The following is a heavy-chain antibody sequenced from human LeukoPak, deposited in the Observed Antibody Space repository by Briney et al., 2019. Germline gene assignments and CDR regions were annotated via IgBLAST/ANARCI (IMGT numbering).Heavy chain of an antibody. CDR3: AASNGWGDAFDI. CDR2: IYTSGST. Sequence: GRIYTSGSTNYNPSLKSRVTMSVDTSKNQFSLKLSSVTAADTAVYYCAASNGWGDAFDIWGQGTMVTVSS. D-gene: IGHD6-19*01. J-gene: IGHJ3*02. V-gene: IGHV4-4*07.